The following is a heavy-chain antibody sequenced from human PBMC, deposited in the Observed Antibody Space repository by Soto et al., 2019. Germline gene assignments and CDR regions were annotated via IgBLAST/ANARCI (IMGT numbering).Heavy chain of an antibody. V-gene: IGHV3-11*04. CDR1: GFTVSSNY. D-gene: IGHD2-21*02. J-gene: IGHJ6*02. Sequence: GGSLRLSCAASGFTVSSNYMSWVRQAPGKGLEWVSYISSSGSTIYYADSVKGRFTISRDNAKNSLYLQMNSLRAEDTAVYYCARALSGHIVVVTAIHNGMDVWGQGTTVTVSS. CDR3: ARALSGHIVVVTAIHNGMDV. CDR2: ISSSGSTI.